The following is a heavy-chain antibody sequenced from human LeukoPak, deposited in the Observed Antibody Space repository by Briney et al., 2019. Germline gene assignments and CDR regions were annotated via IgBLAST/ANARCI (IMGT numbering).Heavy chain of an antibody. J-gene: IGHJ4*02. D-gene: IGHD6-25*01. CDR2: ISAYNGNT. V-gene: IGHV1-18*01. Sequence: ASVKVSCKASGYTFTSYGISWVRQAPGQGLEWMGWISAYNGNTNYAQKLQGRVTMTADTSTSTAYIELRSLRSDDTAVYYCARDLCAREPAAPCYYFDYWGQGALVTVSS. CDR1: GYTFTSYG. CDR3: ARDLCAREPAAPCYYFDY.